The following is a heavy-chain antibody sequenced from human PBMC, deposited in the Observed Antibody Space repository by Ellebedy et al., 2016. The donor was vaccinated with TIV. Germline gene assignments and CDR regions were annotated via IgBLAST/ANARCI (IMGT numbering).Heavy chain of an antibody. D-gene: IGHD1-1*01. CDR2: IYYSGST. CDR1: GGSISSSSYY. Sequence: MPGGSLRLSCTVSGGSISSSSYYWGWIRQPPGKGLEWIGSIYYSGSTYYNPSLKSRVTISVDTSKNQFSLKLSSVTAADTAVYYCARRVRRGAFDIWGQGTMVTVSS. CDR3: ARRVRRGAFDI. V-gene: IGHV4-39*01. J-gene: IGHJ3*02.